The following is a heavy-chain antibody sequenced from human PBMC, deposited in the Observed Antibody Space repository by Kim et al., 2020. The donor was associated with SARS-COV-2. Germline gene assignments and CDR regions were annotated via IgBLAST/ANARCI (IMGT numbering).Heavy chain of an antibody. CDR1: GGSISSSSYY. Sequence: SETLSLTCTVSGGSISSSSYYWGWIRQPPGKGLEWIGSIYYSGSTYYNPSLKSRVTISVDTSKNQFSLKLSSVTAADTAVYYCARGGRENWFDPWGQGTL. CDR3: ARGGRENWFDP. CDR2: IYYSGST. V-gene: IGHV4-39*07. D-gene: IGHD1-26*01. J-gene: IGHJ5*02.